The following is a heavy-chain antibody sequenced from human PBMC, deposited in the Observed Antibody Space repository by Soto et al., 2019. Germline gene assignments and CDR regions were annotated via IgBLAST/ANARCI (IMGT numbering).Heavy chain of an antibody. CDR1: GFTFSSYA. V-gene: IGHV3-23*01. CDR2: ISGSGDST. CDR3: AKDRDGAAAGPTNFYGMDV. J-gene: IGHJ6*02. Sequence: EVQLLESGGGLVQPGGSLRLSCAASGFTFSSYAMSWVRQAPGKGLEWVSAISGSGDSTYYADSVRGRFTISRDNSKNTLYLQMNSLRAEDTAVYYCAKDRDGAAAGPTNFYGMDVWGQGTTVTVSS. D-gene: IGHD6-13*01.